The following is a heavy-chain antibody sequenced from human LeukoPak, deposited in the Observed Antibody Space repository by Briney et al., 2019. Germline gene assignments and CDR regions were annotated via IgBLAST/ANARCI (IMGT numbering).Heavy chain of an antibody. CDR2: INAYNGNT. J-gene: IGHJ4*02. D-gene: IGHD6-19*01. CDR1: GYTFTSYG. V-gene: IGHV1-18*01. CDR3: ARDKFPGAVAGTADF. Sequence: ASVQVSCKASGYTFTSYGMSWVRQPPGQGREWMGWINAYNGNTSYAQKHQGRVTRSTDTSTSTAYMELRSLRSDDTAVYYCARDKFPGAVAGTADFWGQGTLVTVSS.